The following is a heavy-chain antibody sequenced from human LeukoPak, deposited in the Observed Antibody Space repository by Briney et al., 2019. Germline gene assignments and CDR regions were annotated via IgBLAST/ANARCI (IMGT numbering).Heavy chain of an antibody. V-gene: IGHV3-7*01. D-gene: IGHD1-26*01. Sequence: GGSLRLSCAASGFTFNNYWMGWVRQAPGKGLEWVANIKEDGGETHYLDSVKGRFTISRDNAKNSLYLQMNSPRAEDTAIYYCARGRSHAYWGQGVLVTVSS. J-gene: IGHJ4*02. CDR2: IKEDGGET. CDR1: GFTFNNYW. CDR3: ARGRSHAY.